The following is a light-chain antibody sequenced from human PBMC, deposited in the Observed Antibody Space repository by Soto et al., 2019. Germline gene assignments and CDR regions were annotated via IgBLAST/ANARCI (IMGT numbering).Light chain of an antibody. CDR2: DVS. V-gene: IGLV2-14*03. CDR1: SSDVGAYNY. J-gene: IGLJ3*02. CDR3: NSYTSFNTVV. Sequence: QSALTQPASASGCPGQSITISCTGTSSDVGAYNYVSWYLQYPGKAPQLMIYDVSIRPSGVSNRFSGSKSGNTASLTISGLQAEYEADYYCNSYTSFNTVVFGGRTKLTVL.